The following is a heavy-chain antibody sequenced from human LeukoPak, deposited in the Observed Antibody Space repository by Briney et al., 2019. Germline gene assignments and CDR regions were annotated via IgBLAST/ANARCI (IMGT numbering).Heavy chain of an antibody. D-gene: IGHD2-15*01. J-gene: IGHJ3*02. V-gene: IGHV3-64D*06. CDR2: ISRNGGST. Sequence: PGGSLRLSCSASGFTFNSYPAHWVRQAPGKGLEYVSGISRNGGSTYYADSVKGRFTISRDNSKNTLYLQMSSLRAEDTAVYYCVKESGFMVVPNSAFDIWGQGTMVTVSS. CDR1: GFTFNSYP. CDR3: VKESGFMVVPNSAFDI.